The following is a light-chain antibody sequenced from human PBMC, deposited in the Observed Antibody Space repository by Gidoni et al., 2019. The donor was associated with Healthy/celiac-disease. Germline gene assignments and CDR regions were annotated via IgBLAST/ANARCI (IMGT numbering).Light chain of an antibody. CDR1: QSISRY. V-gene: IGKV1-39*01. CDR2: AAS. J-gene: IGKJ2*01. Sequence: DIQMTQSPYSLSASVGDRVTITCRASQSISRYLNWYQQKPGKAPKLLISAASRLHRGVPSRFSGCGSGTAFTLTIRSLQPVAFATYYCQQSYSPLYTFGQGTKLEIK. CDR3: QQSYSPLYT.